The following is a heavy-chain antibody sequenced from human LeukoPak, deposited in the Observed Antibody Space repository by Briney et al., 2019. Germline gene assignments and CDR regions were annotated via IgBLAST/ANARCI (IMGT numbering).Heavy chain of an antibody. J-gene: IGHJ6*02. D-gene: IGHD6-13*01. CDR1: GFTFSSYG. CDR3: ARFRYASTWPYGVDV. Sequence: PGGSLRLSCAASGFTFSSYGMHWVRQAPGKGLEWVAVIWYDGSNKYYADSVKGRFTISRDNSKNTLYLQMNSLRAEDTAVYYCARFRYASTWPYGVDVWGQGTTVTVSS. CDR2: IWYDGSNK. V-gene: IGHV3-33*01.